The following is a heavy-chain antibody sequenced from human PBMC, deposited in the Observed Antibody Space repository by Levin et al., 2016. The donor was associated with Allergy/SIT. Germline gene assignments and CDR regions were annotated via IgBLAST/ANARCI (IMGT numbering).Heavy chain of an antibody. CDR3: ARLPGLSPNWIES. CDR2: IYYSGST. Sequence: SETLSLTCTVSGGSINSSSDYWGWIRQSPGKGLAWIGTIYYSGSTYYNSSLKSRVTISIDTSKNEFSLKLTSVTASDTAVYYCARLPGLSPNWIESWGQGALVTVSS. J-gene: IGHJ5*01. V-gene: IGHV4-39*01. CDR1: GGSINSSSDY.